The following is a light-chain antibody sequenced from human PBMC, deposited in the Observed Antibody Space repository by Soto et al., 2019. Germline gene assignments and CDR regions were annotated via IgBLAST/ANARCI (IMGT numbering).Light chain of an antibody. CDR2: AAF. J-gene: IGKJ1*01. V-gene: IGKV1-6*01. Sequence: AIQVTQPPSSLSASVGDRVTITCRASQDIRNDLAWYQQRPGQAPHLLIFAAFSLQSGVPSRFSGGGSGTHFTLTISGLQPDDFANYYCLQYYNFSWTFGQGTKVDI. CDR3: LQYYNFSWT. CDR1: QDIRND.